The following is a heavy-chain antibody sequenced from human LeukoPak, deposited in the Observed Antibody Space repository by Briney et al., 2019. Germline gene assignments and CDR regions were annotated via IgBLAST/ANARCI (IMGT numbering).Heavy chain of an antibody. V-gene: IGHV3-30*18. CDR3: TKGNTAYYYPHFDY. CDR1: GFTFSSYG. J-gene: IGHJ4*02. CDR2: ISHDGSNK. Sequence: PGRSLRLSCAASGFTFSSYGMHWVRQAPGKGLEWLTIISHDGSNKNYADSVKGRFTISRDNSKNTLYLQTNSLRAEDTAVYYCTKGNTAYYYPHFDYWGQGTLVTVSS. D-gene: IGHD3-22*01.